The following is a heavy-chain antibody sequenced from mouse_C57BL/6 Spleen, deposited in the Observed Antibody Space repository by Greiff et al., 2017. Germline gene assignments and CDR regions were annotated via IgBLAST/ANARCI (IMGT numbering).Heavy chain of an antibody. V-gene: IGHV5-12*01. CDR2: ISNGGGST. D-gene: IGHD1-1*01. CDR1: GFTFSDYY. J-gene: IGHJ4*01. Sequence: EVKLMESGGGLVQPGGSLKLSCAASGFTFSDYYMYWVRQTPEKRLEWVAYISNGGGSTYYPDTVKGRFTISRDNAKNTLYLQMSRLKSEDTAMYYCARHGFITTVVAKDYYAMDYWGQGTSVTVSS. CDR3: ARHGFITTVVAKDYYAMDY.